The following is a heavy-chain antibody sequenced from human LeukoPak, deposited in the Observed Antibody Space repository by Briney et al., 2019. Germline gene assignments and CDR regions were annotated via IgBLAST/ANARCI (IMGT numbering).Heavy chain of an antibody. Sequence: GSLRLSCAASGFTFSSYAMSWVRQAPGKGLEWVSAISGSGGSTYYADSVKGRFTISRDNSKTTLYLQMNSLRAEDTAVYYCAKGNYDFWSGDFDYWGQGTLVTVSS. CDR1: GFTFSSYA. CDR2: ISGSGGST. CDR3: AKGNYDFWSGDFDY. J-gene: IGHJ4*02. V-gene: IGHV3-23*01. D-gene: IGHD3-3*01.